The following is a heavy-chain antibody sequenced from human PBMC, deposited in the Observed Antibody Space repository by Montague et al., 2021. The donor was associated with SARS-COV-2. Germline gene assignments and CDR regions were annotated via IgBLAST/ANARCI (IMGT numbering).Heavy chain of an antibody. CDR1: GGSISSYY. V-gene: IGHV4-59*01. D-gene: IGHD5-12*01. CDR2: IYYSGST. CDR3: ARGADRGSGYGKYYYYYYGMDV. Sequence: SETRSLTCTVSGGSISSYYWSWIRQPPGKGLEWIGYIYYSGSTNYNPSLKSRVTISVDTSKNQFSLKLSSVTAADTAVYYCARGADRGSGYGKYYYYYYGMDVWGQGTTVTVSS. J-gene: IGHJ6*02.